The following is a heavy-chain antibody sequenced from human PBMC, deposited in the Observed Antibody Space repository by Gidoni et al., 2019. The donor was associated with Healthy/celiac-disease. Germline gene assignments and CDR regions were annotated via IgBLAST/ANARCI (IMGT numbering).Heavy chain of an antibody. Sequence: QLQLQESGPGLVKPSGTLSLTCTVSGGSISSSNNYWGWFRQPPGKGLEWIGNIYYSGSTYYHPSLKSRVTISIDTSKNQFSLKLSSVTAADTAVYYCARWHESSGYGGFDSWGQGTLVTVSS. J-gene: IGHJ4*02. D-gene: IGHD3-22*01. CDR1: GGSISSSNNY. V-gene: IGHV4-39*01. CDR2: IYYSGST. CDR3: ARWHESSGYGGFDS.